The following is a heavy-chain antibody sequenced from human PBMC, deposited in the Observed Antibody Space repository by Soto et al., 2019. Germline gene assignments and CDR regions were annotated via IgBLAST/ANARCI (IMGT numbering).Heavy chain of an antibody. Sequence: ESLKISCLGSGYTVSTWHNFTSYWIAWVRQMPGEGLEWMGIIYPGDSDTKYSPSLQGQVTISADTSISTAYLQWTSLKASDTAMYYCARSRRGAYSSGWYSPSGYYNYGIDVWGQGTKVTVSS. CDR2: IYPGDSDT. J-gene: IGHJ6*02. CDR1: GYTVSTWHNFTSYW. D-gene: IGHD6-19*01. V-gene: IGHV5-51*01. CDR3: ARSRRGAYSSGWYSPSGYYNYGIDV.